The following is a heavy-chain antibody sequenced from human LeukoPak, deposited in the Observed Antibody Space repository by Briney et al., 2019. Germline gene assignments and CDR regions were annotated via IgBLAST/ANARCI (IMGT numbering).Heavy chain of an antibody. V-gene: IGHV4-34*01. Sequence: SETLSLTCAVYGGSFSGYYWSWIRQPPGKGLEWIGEINHSGSTNYNPSLKSRVTISVDTSKNQFSLRLSSVTAADTAVYYCARFLSIAAATFDYWGQGTLVTVSS. D-gene: IGHD6-13*01. J-gene: IGHJ4*02. CDR3: ARFLSIAAATFDY. CDR2: INHSGST. CDR1: GGSFSGYY.